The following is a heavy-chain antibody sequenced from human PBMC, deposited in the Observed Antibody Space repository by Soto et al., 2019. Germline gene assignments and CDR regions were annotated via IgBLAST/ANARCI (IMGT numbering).Heavy chain of an antibody. CDR2: ISYDGSNK. CDR3: ARDPSTVTAYYYYYYGMDV. CDR1: GFTFSSYA. V-gene: IGHV3-30-3*01. J-gene: IGHJ6*02. Sequence: RLSCAASGFTFSSYAMHWVRQAPGKGLEWVAVISYDGSNKYYADSVKGRFTISRDNSKNTLYLQMNSLRAEDTAVYYCARDPSTVTAYYYYYYGMDVWGQGTTVTVSS. D-gene: IGHD4-4*01.